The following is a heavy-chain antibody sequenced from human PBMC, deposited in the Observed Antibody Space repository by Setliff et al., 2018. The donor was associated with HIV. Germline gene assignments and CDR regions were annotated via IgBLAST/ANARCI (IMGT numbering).Heavy chain of an antibody. Sequence: PGGSLRLSCAASGFTFRNYKFNWVRQAPGRGLEWVSSISNGSGGAIDYADSVQGRFTISRDNSKNSLYLQMNSLRVEDTAVYYCARDYLYYNLYNGSPVYGMDVWGQGTTVTVSS. J-gene: IGHJ6*02. V-gene: IGHV3-48*03. CDR2: ISNGSGGAI. CDR3: ARDYLYYNLYNGSPVYGMDV. CDR1: GFTFRNYK. D-gene: IGHD3-3*01.